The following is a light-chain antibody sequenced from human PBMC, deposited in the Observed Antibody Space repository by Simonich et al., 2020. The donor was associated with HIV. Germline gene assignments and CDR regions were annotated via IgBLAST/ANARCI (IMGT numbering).Light chain of an antibody. Sequence: QSVLTQPPSASGTPGQRVTISCSGSSSNIGSNTVNWYQQPPGTAPQLLIYRNKQRPSGVPDRFSGSKSGTSASLAISGLQSEDEADYYCAAWDDSLNGVVFGGGTKLTVL. V-gene: IGLV1-44*01. CDR2: RNK. CDR3: AAWDDSLNGVV. CDR1: SSNIGSNT. J-gene: IGLJ2*01.